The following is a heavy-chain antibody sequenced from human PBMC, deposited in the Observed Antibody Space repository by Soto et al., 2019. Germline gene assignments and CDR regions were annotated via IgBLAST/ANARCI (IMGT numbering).Heavy chain of an antibody. CDR1: GFTFSSYG. V-gene: IGHV3-33*01. D-gene: IGHD3-22*01. CDR2: IWYDGSNK. J-gene: IGHJ4*02. Sequence: SLRLSCAASGFTFSSYGMHWVRQAPGKGLEWVAVIWYDGSNKYYADSVKGRFTISRDNSKNALYLQMNSLRAEDTAVYYCARDPYYYDSSGYYYPLYYFDYWGQGTLVTVSS. CDR3: ARDPYYYDSSGYYYPLYYFDY.